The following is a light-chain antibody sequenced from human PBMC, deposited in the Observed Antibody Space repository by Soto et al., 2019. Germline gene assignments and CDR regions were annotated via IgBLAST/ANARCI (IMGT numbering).Light chain of an antibody. CDR1: SSDVGGYNY. Sequence: QSALTQPPSASGSPGQSVTISCTGTSSDVGGYNYVSWYQQHPGKAPQLIIYEVTKRPSGVPDRFSGSKSGNTASLTVSGLQPEDEAEYYCSSYAGSHTYVFGTGTKVTV. CDR2: EVT. J-gene: IGLJ1*01. CDR3: SSYAGSHTYV. V-gene: IGLV2-8*01.